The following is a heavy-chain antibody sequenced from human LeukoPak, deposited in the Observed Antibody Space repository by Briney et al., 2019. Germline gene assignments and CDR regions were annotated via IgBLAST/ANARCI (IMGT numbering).Heavy chain of an antibody. D-gene: IGHD4-23*01. Sequence: PSETLSLTCAVYGGSFSGYYWSWIRQPPGKGLEWIGEINHSGSTNYNPSLKSRVTISVDTSKNQFSLKLSSVTAADTAVCYCARYDDYGGTFFDYWGQGTLVTVSS. CDR3: ARYDDYGGTFFDY. CDR1: GGSFSGYY. J-gene: IGHJ4*02. CDR2: INHSGST. V-gene: IGHV4-34*01.